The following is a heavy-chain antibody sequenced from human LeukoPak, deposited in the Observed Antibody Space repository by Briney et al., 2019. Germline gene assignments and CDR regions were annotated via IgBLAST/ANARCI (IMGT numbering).Heavy chain of an antibody. CDR3: AKRSGIAAAGTGFH. CDR1: GFTFSSYG. D-gene: IGHD6-13*01. CDR2: ISYDGSNK. J-gene: IGHJ4*02. V-gene: IGHV3-30*18. Sequence: SGGSLRLSCAASGFTFSSYGMHWVRQAPGKGLEWVAVISYDGSNKYYADSVKGRFTISRDNSKNTLYLQMNSLRAEDTAVYYCAKRSGIAAAGTGFHWGQGTLVTVSS.